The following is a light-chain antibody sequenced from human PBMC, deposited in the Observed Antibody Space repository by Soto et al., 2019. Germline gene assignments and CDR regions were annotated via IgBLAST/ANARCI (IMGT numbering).Light chain of an antibody. CDR3: QQSYSTPRT. CDR2: AAS. V-gene: IGKV1-16*02. CDR1: EVINNF. Sequence: DIQMTQSTSSLSASVGERVTITCRASEVINNFVAWFQQRPGRPPRPLIYAASVLQNGVSSKFSGSGSGTDFTLTIISLQPEDSATYYCQQSYSTPRTFGQGTRLEIK. J-gene: IGKJ5*01.